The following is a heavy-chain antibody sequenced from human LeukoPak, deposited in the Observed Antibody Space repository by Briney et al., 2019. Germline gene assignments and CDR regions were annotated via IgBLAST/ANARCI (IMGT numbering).Heavy chain of an antibody. V-gene: IGHV4-34*01. Sequence: SETLSLTCAVSGGSFSGYYWTWIRQPPGKGLEWIGEINHSGSANYNPSLKSRVTISVDTSKNQFSLKLSSVTAADTAVYYCARVSVAGEIDYWGQGTLVTVSS. CDR3: ARVSVAGEIDY. D-gene: IGHD6-19*01. J-gene: IGHJ4*02. CDR1: GGSFSGYY. CDR2: INHSGSA.